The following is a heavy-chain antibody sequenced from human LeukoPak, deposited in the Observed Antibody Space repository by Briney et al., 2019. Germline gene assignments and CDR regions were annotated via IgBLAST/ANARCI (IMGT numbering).Heavy chain of an antibody. CDR3: ARQAYCSSATDCFPFDP. CDR2: INHSGST. D-gene: IGHD2-2*01. Sequence: SETLSLTCAVYGGSFSGYYWSWIRQPPGKGLEWIGEINHSGSTNYNPSLTSRVTISVDTSKNQFSLKLSSVTAADTAVYYCARQAYCSSATDCFPFDPWGQGTLVTVSS. V-gene: IGHV4-34*01. CDR1: GGSFSGYY. J-gene: IGHJ5*02.